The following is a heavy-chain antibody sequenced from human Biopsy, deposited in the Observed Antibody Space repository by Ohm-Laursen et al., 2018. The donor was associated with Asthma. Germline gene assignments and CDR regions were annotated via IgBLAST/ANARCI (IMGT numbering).Heavy chain of an antibody. V-gene: IGHV1-69*13. CDR3: ARGYSGSDRIVYYYSGLEV. D-gene: IGHD5-12*01. CDR2: LIPVLGTP. Sequence: GASVKVSCKASGDSFSNYAISWVRQAPGKGLEWMGGLIPVLGTPDHAQMFEGRVTITADESTSTACMELSSLSSEDTAVYYCARGYSGSDRIVYYYSGLEVWGQGTTVTVSS. CDR1: GDSFSNYA. J-gene: IGHJ6*02.